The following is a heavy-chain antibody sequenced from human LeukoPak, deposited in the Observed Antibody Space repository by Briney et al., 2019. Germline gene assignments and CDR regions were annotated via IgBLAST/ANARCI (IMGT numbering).Heavy chain of an antibody. V-gene: IGHV4-59*01. D-gene: IGHD2-21*01. Sequence: SSETLSLTCTVSGGSISSYYWSWIRQPPGKGLEWIGYIYYSGSTNYNPSLKSRVTISVDTSKNQFSLKLSSVTAADTAVYYCARKGVVLGEDYWGQGTLVTVSS. CDR3: ARKGVVLGEDY. CDR2: IYYSGST. J-gene: IGHJ4*02. CDR1: GGSISSYY.